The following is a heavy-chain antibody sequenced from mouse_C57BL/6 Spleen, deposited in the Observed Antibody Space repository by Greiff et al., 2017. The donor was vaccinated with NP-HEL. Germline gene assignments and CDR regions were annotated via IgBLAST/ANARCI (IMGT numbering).Heavy chain of an antibody. CDR2: IWSGGST. CDR1: GFSLTSYG. CDR3: AEMGYYGSSSYWYFDV. V-gene: IGHV2-2*01. D-gene: IGHD1-1*01. Sequence: VKLVESGPGLVQPSQSLSITCTVSGFSLTSYGVHWVRQSPGKGLEWLGVIWSGGSTDYNAAFISRLSISKDNSKSQVFFKMNSLQADDTAIYYCAEMGYYGSSSYWYFDVWGTGTTVTVSS. J-gene: IGHJ1*03.